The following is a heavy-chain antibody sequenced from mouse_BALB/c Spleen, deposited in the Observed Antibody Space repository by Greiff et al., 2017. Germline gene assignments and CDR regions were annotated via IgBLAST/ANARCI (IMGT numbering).Heavy chain of an antibody. CDR2: INPYNDGT. CDR1: GYTFTSYV. CDR3: AREDTRYGKGFDY. D-gene: IGHD2-10*02. J-gene: IGHJ2*01. Sequence: EVQLQQSGAELMKPGASVKMSCKASGYTFTSYVMHWVKQKPGQGLEWIGYINPYNDGTKYNEKFKGKATLTSDKSSSTAYMELSSLTSDDSAVYYCAREDTRYGKGFDYWGQGTTLTVSS. V-gene: IGHV1-14*01.